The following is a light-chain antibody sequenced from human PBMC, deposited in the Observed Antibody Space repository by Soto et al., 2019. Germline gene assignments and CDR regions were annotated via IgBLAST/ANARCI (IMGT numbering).Light chain of an antibody. J-gene: IGLJ1*01. Sequence: SALTQPRSVSGSPGQSVTISCTGTSSDVGGYNYVSWYQQHPGKAPKLMIYDVSKRPSGVPDRFSGSKSGNTASLTISGLQAEDEADYYCCSYAGSYTLYVFRTGTKVTVL. CDR2: DVS. V-gene: IGLV2-11*01. CDR1: SSDVGGYNY. CDR3: CSYAGSYTLYV.